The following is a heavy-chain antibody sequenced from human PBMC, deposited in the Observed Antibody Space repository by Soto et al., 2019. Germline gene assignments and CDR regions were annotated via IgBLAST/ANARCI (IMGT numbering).Heavy chain of an antibody. CDR3: ASFEGYCSSTSCYTGYYGMDV. Sequence: ASVKVSCKVSGYTLTELSMHWVRQAPGKGXEWMGGFDPEDGETIYAQKFQGRVTMTEDTSTDTAYMELSSLRSEDTAVYYCASFEGYCSSTSCYTGYYGMDVWGQGTTVTVSS. V-gene: IGHV1-24*01. J-gene: IGHJ6*02. CDR2: FDPEDGET. CDR1: GYTLTELS. D-gene: IGHD2-2*02.